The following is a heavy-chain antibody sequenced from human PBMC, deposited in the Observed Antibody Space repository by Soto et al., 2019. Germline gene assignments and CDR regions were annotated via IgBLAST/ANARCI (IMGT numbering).Heavy chain of an antibody. Sequence: SVKVSFKASGFTFPSSAVQWVRQARGQLVEWIGWIVVGSGNTNSAQKFQERVTFTRDMSTSTVYMELSSLKFEDTAVYYCAADDMTTFIWGQGTLVTVSS. J-gene: IGHJ4*02. D-gene: IGHD1-1*01. V-gene: IGHV1-58*01. CDR1: GFTFPSSA. CDR3: AADDMTTFI. CDR2: IVVGSGNT.